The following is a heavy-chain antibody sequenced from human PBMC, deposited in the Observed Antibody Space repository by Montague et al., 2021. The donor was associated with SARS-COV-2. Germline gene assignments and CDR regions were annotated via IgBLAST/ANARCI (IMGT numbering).Heavy chain of an antibody. CDR1: GGSISSSKYY. CDR3: ARRGRKLLPVATTIGGFDI. J-gene: IGHJ3*02. D-gene: IGHD5-12*01. V-gene: IGHV4-39*02. Sequence: SETLSLTCTVSGGSISSSKYYWDWIRQPPGKGLEWIGSIYDSGSTYYNPSLKSRVTISVDTSKNHFSLKLSSVTAADTAVYYCARRGRKLLPVATTIGGFDIWGQGKMVTVSS. CDR2: IYDSGST.